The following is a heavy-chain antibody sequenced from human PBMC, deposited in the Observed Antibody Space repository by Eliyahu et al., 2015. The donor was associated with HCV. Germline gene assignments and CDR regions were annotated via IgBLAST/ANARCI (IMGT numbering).Heavy chain of an antibody. CDR2: ISSSGSTI. CDR3: ARAHFKSLYCFDY. CDR1: GFTFSSYE. D-gene: IGHD2-15*01. V-gene: IGHV3-48*03. J-gene: IGHJ4*02. Sequence: EVQLVESGGGLXQPGGSLXLPCAXSGFTFSSYEMNWVRQVPGKGLXWXSYISSSGSTIYYADSVKGRFTISRDNAKNSLYLQMKSLRAEDTAVYYCARAHFKSLYCFDYWGQGTLVTVSS.